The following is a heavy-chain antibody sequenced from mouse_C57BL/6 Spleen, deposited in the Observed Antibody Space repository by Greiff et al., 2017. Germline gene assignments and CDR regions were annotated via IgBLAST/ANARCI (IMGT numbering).Heavy chain of an antibody. CDR2: IHPNSGST. V-gene: IGHV1-64*01. Sequence: QVQLKQPGAELVKPGASVKLSCKASGYTFTSYWMHWVKQRPGQGLEWIGMIHPNSGSTNYNEKFKSKATLTVDKSSSTAYMQLSSLTSEDSAVYYCARSRGSSGSYAMDYGGQGTSVTVSS. D-gene: IGHD3-2*02. CDR1: GYTFTSYW. CDR3: ARSRGSSGSYAMDY. J-gene: IGHJ4*01.